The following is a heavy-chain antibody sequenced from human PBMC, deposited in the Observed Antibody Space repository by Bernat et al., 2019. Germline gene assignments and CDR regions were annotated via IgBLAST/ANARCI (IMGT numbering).Heavy chain of an antibody. CDR2: IIPIFGTA. J-gene: IGHJ4*02. V-gene: IGHV1-69*06. D-gene: IGHD3-10*01. CDR3: ERESYYGSGYFDY. CDR1: GGTFSSYA. Sequence: QVQLVQSGAEVKKPGSSVKVSCKASGGTFSSYAISWVRQSPGQGLEWMGGIIPIFGTANYAKKVEGRVTITADKNTRTAYMELRSMRSEDTAVYYCERESYYGSGYFDYWGKGTLVNVAS.